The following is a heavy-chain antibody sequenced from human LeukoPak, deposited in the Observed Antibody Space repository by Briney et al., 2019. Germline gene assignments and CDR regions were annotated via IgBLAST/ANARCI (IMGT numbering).Heavy chain of an antibody. V-gene: IGHV3-66*01. D-gene: IGHD3-22*01. CDR1: GFTVSSNY. CDR3: ARDKQDYDSSGYYDY. Sequence: GGSLRLSCAASGFTVSSNYMSWVRQAPGKGLECVSVIYSGGSTYYADSVKGRFTISRDNSKNTLYLQMNSLRAEDTAVYYCARDKQDYDSSGYYDYWGQGTLVTVSS. J-gene: IGHJ4*02. CDR2: IYSGGST.